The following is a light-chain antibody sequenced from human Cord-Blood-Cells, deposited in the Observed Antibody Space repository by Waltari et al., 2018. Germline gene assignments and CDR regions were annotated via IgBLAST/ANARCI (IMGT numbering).Light chain of an antibody. CDR1: QDTSNY. J-gene: IGKJ2*01. CDR2: DAS. Sequence: DIQMTPCPSSLSASVVDRVPIPCQARQDTSNYLNWYQQKAWKSTKLLIDDASNLETGVPSRFSGSGSEADFTFCSSSLQPGDNATYYGQTYVKLPYTCSQGTTLEIK. CDR3: QTYVKLPYT. V-gene: IGKV1-33*01.